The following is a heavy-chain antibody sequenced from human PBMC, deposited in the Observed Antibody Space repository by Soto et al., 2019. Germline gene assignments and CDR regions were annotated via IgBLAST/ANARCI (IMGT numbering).Heavy chain of an antibody. CDR1: GDSISSADYY. J-gene: IGHJ6*02. D-gene: IGHD5-12*01. CDR2: IFYSGTT. V-gene: IGHV4-30-4*01. CDR3: ARDLSVDPEFYYYGMDV. Sequence: TLSLTCTASGDSISSADYYWSWIRQTPGKGLEWIGHIFYSGTTYYNPSLKSRLTISVDTSKNHFSLRLTSVTAADTAVYYCARDLSVDPEFYYYGMDVCGHGTTFTVSS.